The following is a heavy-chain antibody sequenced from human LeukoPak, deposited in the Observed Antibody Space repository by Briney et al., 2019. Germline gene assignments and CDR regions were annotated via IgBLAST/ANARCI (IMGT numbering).Heavy chain of an antibody. J-gene: IGHJ3*02. CDR2: ISSSGSTI. V-gene: IGHV3-48*03. D-gene: IGHD6-13*01. Sequence: GGSLRLSCAASGFTFSSYEMNWVRQAPGKGLEWVSYISSSGSTIYYADSVKGRFTISRDNAKNSLYLQMNSLRAEDTAVYYCAREQQLAYDAFDIWGQGTMVTVSS. CDR3: AREQQLAYDAFDI. CDR1: GFTFSSYE.